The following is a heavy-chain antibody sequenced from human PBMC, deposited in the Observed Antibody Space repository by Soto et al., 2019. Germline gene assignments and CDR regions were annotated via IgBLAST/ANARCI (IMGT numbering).Heavy chain of an antibody. CDR2: IRSKAYGGTT. Sequence: GGSLRLSCTASGFTFGDYAMSWFRQAPGKGLEWVGFIRSKAYGGTTEYAASVKGRFTISRDDSKSIAYLQMNSLKTEDTAVYYCTRVSSQAVAASDYWGQGTLVTVSS. CDR1: GFTFGDYA. V-gene: IGHV3-49*03. J-gene: IGHJ4*02. CDR3: TRVSSQAVAASDY. D-gene: IGHD6-19*01.